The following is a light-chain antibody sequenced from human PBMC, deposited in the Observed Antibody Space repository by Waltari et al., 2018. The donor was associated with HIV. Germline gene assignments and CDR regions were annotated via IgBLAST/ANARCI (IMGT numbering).Light chain of an antibody. CDR3: SSYTSSSTPWV. Sequence: QSALTQPASVSGSPGQSITISCTGTSSDVGGYNYVSWYQQHPRKAPKLMIYEVRNRPSGVSKRFSGAKSGNTASLTISGLQAEDEADYYCSSYTSSSTPWVFGGGTKLTVL. CDR1: SSDVGGYNY. J-gene: IGLJ3*02. V-gene: IGLV2-14*01. CDR2: EVR.